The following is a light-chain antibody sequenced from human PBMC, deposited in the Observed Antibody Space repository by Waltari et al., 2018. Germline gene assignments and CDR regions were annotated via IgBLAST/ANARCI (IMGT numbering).Light chain of an antibody. CDR1: QSGSNY. Sequence: EIVLTQSPGTLYLSPGDTAILSCRASQSGSNYLAWYQQQPGQAPRPLLFGASSRATCIPDRFSGSGSGTDLSLTISRVEPEDVAVYYCQQYVSLPATFGQGTKVEIE. CDR2: GAS. J-gene: IGKJ1*01. CDR3: QQYVSLPAT. V-gene: IGKV3-20*01.